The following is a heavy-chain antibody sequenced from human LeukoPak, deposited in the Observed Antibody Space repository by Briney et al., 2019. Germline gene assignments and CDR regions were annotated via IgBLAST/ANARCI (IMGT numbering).Heavy chain of an antibody. Sequence: ASVEVSCKASGGTFSSYAISWVRQAPGQGLEWMGGIIPIFGTANYAQKFQGRVTITADESTSTAYMELSSLRSEDTAVYYCAREPEPYYYDSSGYYSPASAFDIWGQGTMVTVSS. CDR2: IIPIFGTA. D-gene: IGHD3-22*01. CDR3: AREPEPYYYDSSGYYSPASAFDI. V-gene: IGHV1-69*13. J-gene: IGHJ3*02. CDR1: GGTFSSYA.